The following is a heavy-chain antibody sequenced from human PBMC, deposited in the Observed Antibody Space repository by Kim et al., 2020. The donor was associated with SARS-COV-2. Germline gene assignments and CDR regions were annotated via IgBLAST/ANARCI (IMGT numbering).Heavy chain of an antibody. D-gene: IGHD6-13*01. V-gene: IGHV3-21*01. CDR3: ARGELAGTDYFDY. CDR1: GFTFSSYS. CDR2: ISSSSSYI. J-gene: IGHJ4*02. Sequence: LSLTCAASGFTFSSYSMNWVRQAPGKGLEWVSSISSSSSYIYYADSVKGRFTISRDNAKNSLYLQMNSLRAEDTAVYYCARGELAGTDYFDYWGQGTLVTVSS.